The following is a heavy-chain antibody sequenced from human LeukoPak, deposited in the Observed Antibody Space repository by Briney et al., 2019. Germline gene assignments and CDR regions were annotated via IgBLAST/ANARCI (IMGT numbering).Heavy chain of an antibody. J-gene: IGHJ4*02. D-gene: IGHD2/OR15-2a*01. CDR2: IYYTGST. V-gene: IGHV4-59*01. CDR3: ARGATSLSYFDS. CDR1: GGSTTTYY. Sequence: PSETLSLTCTVSGGSTTTYYWSWIRQPPGKGLEWIGYIYYTGSTNYSPSLESRVTVSVDTSKNQFSLKLSSVTAADTAVYYCARGATSLSYFDSRGQGTLVTVSS.